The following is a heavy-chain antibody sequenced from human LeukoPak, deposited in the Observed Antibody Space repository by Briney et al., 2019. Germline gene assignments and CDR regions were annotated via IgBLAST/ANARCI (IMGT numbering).Heavy chain of an antibody. D-gene: IGHD1-26*01. Sequence: GGSLRLSCAASGFTFGDYAMSWVRQAPGKGLQWVSGETGDTGSTYYADSVKGRFVISRDRSRNMLYLQMNSLRAEDTAVYYCAKEKELRSAFDIWGQGTMVTVSS. CDR1: GFTFGDYA. CDR3: AKEKELRSAFDI. J-gene: IGHJ3*02. V-gene: IGHV3-23*01. CDR2: ETGDTGST.